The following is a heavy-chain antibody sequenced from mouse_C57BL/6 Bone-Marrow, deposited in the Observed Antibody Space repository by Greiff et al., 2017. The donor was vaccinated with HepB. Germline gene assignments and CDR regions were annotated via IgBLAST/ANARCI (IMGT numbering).Heavy chain of an antibody. V-gene: IGHV1-55*01. Sequence: QVQLQQPGAELVKPGASVKMSCKASGYTFTSYWITWVKQRPGQGLEWIGDIYPGSGSTNYNEKFKSKATLTVDTSSSTAYMQLSSLTSEASAVYYCARLGGLYDGYYGRYFDVWGTGTTVTVSS. J-gene: IGHJ1*03. D-gene: IGHD2-3*01. CDR1: GYTFTSYW. CDR2: IYPGSGST. CDR3: ARLGGLYDGYYGRYFDV.